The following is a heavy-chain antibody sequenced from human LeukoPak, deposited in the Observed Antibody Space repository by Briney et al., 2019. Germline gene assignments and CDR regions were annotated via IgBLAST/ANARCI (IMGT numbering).Heavy chain of an antibody. D-gene: IGHD3-22*01. CDR3: ASHYYYDTFTYYERAPG. CDR1: GGTFSNYI. Sequence: SVKVSCKASGGTFSNYIFNWVRQAPGQGLEWMGGIMPLFAAADYAQNFQGRVTVTTDESTSTVYMELSRLRSEDTALYYCASHYYYDTFTYYERAPGWGQGTLVTVSS. CDR2: IMPLFAAA. V-gene: IGHV1-69*05. J-gene: IGHJ4*02.